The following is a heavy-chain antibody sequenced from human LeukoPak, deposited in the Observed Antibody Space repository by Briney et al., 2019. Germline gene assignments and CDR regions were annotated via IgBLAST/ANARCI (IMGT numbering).Heavy chain of an antibody. CDR2: ISPNGGGT. CDR1: GFTFSTYA. D-gene: IGHD2-15*01. Sequence: GGSLRLSCAASGFTFSTYAMHWVRQTPGKGLEYVSAISPNGGGTYYANSVKGRFTISRDNSKNTLYLQMGSLRAEDMAVYYCARYCSGVSCYYGYDYWGQGTLVTDSP. J-gene: IGHJ4*02. V-gene: IGHV3-64*01. CDR3: ARYCSGVSCYYGYDY.